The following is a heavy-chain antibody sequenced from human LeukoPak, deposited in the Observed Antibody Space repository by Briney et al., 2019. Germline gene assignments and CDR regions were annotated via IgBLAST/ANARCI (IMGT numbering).Heavy chain of an antibody. Sequence: PGGSLRLSCAASGFTFSSYSMNWVRQAPGKGLEWVSSISSSISYIYYADSVKGRFTITRDNAKHSLYLQMNSLRAEDTAVYYCATPSSTSCFYFDYWGQGTLVTVSS. CDR3: ATPSSTSCFYFDY. J-gene: IGHJ4*02. D-gene: IGHD2-2*01. CDR2: ISSSISYI. CDR1: GFTFSSYS. V-gene: IGHV3-21*01.